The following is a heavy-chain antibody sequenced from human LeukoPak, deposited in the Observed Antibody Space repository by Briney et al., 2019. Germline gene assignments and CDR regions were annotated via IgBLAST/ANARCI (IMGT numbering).Heavy chain of an antibody. V-gene: IGHV3-21*01. Sequence: PGGSLRLSCVASGFTVSTYSMNWVRQAPGKGLEWVSSISSSSTYIYYADSVKGRFTVSRDNAKNSLYLQMNSLRAEDTAVYYCARVSMVFVGYYYYYMDVWGKGTTVTISS. CDR1: GFTVSTYS. CDR3: ARVSMVFVGYYYYYMDV. CDR2: ISSSSTYI. D-gene: IGHD3/OR15-3a*01. J-gene: IGHJ6*03.